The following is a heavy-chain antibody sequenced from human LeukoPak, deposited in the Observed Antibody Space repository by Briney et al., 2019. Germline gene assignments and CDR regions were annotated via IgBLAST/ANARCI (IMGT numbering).Heavy chain of an antibody. Sequence: EASVKVSCKVSGYTLTELSMHWVRQAPGKGLEWMGGFDPEDGETIYAQKFQGRVTMTRNTSISTAYMELSSLRSEDTAVYYCARGLLWFGDVGSNWSGNWFDPRGQGTLVTVSS. J-gene: IGHJ5*02. CDR1: GYTLTELS. V-gene: IGHV1-24*01. CDR2: FDPEDGET. D-gene: IGHD3-10*01. CDR3: ARGLLWFGDVGSNWSGNWFDP.